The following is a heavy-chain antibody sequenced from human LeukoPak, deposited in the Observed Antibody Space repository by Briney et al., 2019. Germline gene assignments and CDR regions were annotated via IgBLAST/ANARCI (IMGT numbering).Heavy chain of an antibody. CDR2: ISGSGYYS. Sequence: GGSLRLSCAASRFTFSSYSMNWVRQAPGKGLEWVSVISGSGYYSYYADSVKGRFTVSRDNSKTTLYLQMNSLRAEDTAVYYCARDLDWHFDYWGQGTLVTVSS. CDR1: RFTFSSYS. V-gene: IGHV3-23*01. J-gene: IGHJ4*02. CDR3: ARDLDWHFDY. D-gene: IGHD3-9*01.